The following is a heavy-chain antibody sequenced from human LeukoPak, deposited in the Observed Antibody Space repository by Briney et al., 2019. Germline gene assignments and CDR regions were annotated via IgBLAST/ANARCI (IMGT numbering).Heavy chain of an antibody. Sequence: SQTLSLTCAISGDSFSRNNVGWHWLRQSPSRGLEWLGKTYYRSKRYNDYAVSVKSLITINPDTSKNQFSLQLNSVTPEDTALYYCTRTFNWAHGYWGQGTLVTVSS. CDR1: GDSFSRNNVG. CDR3: TRTFNWAHGY. D-gene: IGHD3-16*01. V-gene: IGHV6-1*01. J-gene: IGHJ4*02. CDR2: TYYRSKRYN.